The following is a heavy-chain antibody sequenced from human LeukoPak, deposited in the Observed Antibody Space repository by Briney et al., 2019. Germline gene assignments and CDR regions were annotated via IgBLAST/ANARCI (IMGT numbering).Heavy chain of an antibody. V-gene: IGHV1-69*06. J-gene: IGHJ4*02. Sequence: ASVKVSCKASGGTFSSYAISWVRQAPGQGLEWVGGIIPIFGTANYAQKFQGRVTITADKSTSTAYMELSSLRSEDTAVYYCASDRGGGNYFDYWGQGTLVTVSS. CDR1: GGTFSSYA. CDR2: IIPIFGTA. CDR3: ASDRGGGNYFDY. D-gene: IGHD3-10*01.